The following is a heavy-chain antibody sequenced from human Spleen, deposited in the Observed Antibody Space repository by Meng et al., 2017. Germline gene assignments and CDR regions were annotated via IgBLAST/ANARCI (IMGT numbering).Heavy chain of an antibody. V-gene: IGHV3-23*01. J-gene: IGHJ4*02. CDR1: GFTFSSYA. CDR3: AKGITGTRRTYSSSRIYYFDY. Sequence: GESLKISCAASGFTFSSYAMSWVRQAPGKGLEWVSAISGSGGSTYYADSVKGRFTISRDNSKNTLYLQMNSLRAEDTAVYYCAKGITGTRRTYSSSRIYYFDYWGQGTLVTVSS. CDR2: ISGSGGST. D-gene: IGHD6-13*01.